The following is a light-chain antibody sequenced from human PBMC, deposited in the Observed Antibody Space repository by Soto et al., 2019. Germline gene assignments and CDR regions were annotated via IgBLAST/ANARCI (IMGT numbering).Light chain of an antibody. CDR1: QSVSSSY. CDR2: GAS. J-gene: IGKJ1*01. Sequence: EIVLTQSPGTLSLSPGERATLSCRASQSVSSSYLAWYQQKPGQAPRLLIYGASSRATGIPDRFSGSGSGTDFTLTISRLEPEDFGVYYCQQYGSSPWTFGQGTRWIS. V-gene: IGKV3-20*01. CDR3: QQYGSSPWT.